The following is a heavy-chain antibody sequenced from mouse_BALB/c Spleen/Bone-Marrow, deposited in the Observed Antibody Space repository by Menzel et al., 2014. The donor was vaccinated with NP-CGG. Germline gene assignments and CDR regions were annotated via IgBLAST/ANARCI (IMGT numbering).Heavy chain of an antibody. CDR2: ISTYYGDA. V-gene: IGHV1S137*01. Sequence: VQLQQSGAELVRPGVSVKISCKGSGYTFTDYAMHWVKQSHAKSLEWTGVISTYYGDASYNQKFKGKATMTVDKSSSTAYMELARLTSEDSAIYYCAREVRDDYAMDYWGQGTSVTVSS. CDR1: GYTFTDYA. CDR3: AREVRDDYAMDY. D-gene: IGHD2-14*01. J-gene: IGHJ4*01.